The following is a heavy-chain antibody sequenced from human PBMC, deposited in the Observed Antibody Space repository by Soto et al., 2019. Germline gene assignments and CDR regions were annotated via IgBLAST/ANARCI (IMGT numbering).Heavy chain of an antibody. V-gene: IGHV2-5*02. CDR3: AHTIAVAGKRWFDP. CDR2: IYWDDDK. J-gene: IGHJ5*02. Sequence: QITLKESGPTLVKPTQTLTLTCTFSGFSLSTSGVGVGWIRQPPGKGLEWLAVIYWDDDKRYSPSLKSRLTITKDTSKNQVVLTMTNVGTVDTATYYCAHTIAVAGKRWFDPWGQGTLVTVSS. CDR1: GFSLSTSGVG. D-gene: IGHD6-19*01.